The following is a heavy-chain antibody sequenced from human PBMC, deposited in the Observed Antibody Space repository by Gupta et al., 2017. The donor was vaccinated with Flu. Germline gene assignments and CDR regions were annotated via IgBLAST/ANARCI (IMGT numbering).Heavy chain of an antibody. Sequence: EVQLLESGGGLVQPGGSLRLSCAASGFTFSSYTMSWVRQAPGKGLEWVSAISGSGGSTYYADSVKGRFTISRDNSKNTLYLQMNSLRAEDTAVYYCAKDRVFSWGSHYFDYWGQGTLVTVSS. CDR3: AKDRVFSWGSHYFDY. D-gene: IGHD6-13*01. V-gene: IGHV3-23*01. CDR1: GFTFSSYT. CDR2: ISGSGGST. J-gene: IGHJ4*02.